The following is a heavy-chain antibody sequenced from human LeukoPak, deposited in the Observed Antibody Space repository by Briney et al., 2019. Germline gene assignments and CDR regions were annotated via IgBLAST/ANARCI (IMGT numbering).Heavy chain of an antibody. D-gene: IGHD4-17*01. V-gene: IGHV3-21*01. CDR3: ARVPTTVTTLKGFDY. CDR2: ISNSGRI. Sequence: GGSLRLSCATSGFTFSTYAFSWVRQAPGKGLEWVADISNSGRIHYADSVKGRFTISRDNAKNSLYLQMNSLRAEDTAVYYCARVPTTVTTLKGFDYWGQGTLVTVSS. J-gene: IGHJ4*02. CDR1: GFTFSTYA.